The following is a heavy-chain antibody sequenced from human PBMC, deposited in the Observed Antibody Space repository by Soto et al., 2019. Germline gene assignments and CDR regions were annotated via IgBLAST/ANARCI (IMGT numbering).Heavy chain of an antibody. V-gene: IGHV4-4*02. CDR3: ARDILPWSGYPQGYAFDI. CDR2: IYHSGST. CDR1: SGSISSSNW. Sequence: QVQLQESGPGLVKPSGTLSLTCAVSSGSISSSNWWSRVRQPPGKGLEWIGEIYHSGSTNYNPSLKSRVTISVDKSKNQFSLKLSSVTAADTAVYYCARDILPWSGYPQGYAFDIWGQGTMVTVSS. J-gene: IGHJ3*02. D-gene: IGHD5-12*01.